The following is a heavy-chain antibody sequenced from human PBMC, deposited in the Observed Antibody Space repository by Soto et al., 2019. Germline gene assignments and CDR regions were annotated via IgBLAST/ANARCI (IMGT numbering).Heavy chain of an antibody. CDR2: ISSSSSTI. Sequence: EVQLVESGGGLLQPGGSLRLSCVASGFTFRSYDMNWVRQAPGKGLEWVSYISSSSSTIYYADSVKGRFTISRDNAKNSLYLQMNSLRAEDTAVYYCARRRFDYWGQGTLVTVSS. V-gene: IGHV3-48*01. CDR3: ARRRFDY. J-gene: IGHJ4*02. CDR1: GFTFRSYD.